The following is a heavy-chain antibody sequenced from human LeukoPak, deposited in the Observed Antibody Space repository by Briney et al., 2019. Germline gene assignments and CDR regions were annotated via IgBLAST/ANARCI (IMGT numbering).Heavy chain of an antibody. CDR2: ISAYNGNT. J-gene: IGHJ5*02. CDR3: ARGPYYDFWSGVYWFDP. CDR1: GYTFTSYG. D-gene: IGHD3-3*01. Sequence: GASVKVSCKASGYTFTSYGISWVRQAPGQGLEWMGWISAYNGNTNYAQKLQGRVTMTTDTSTSTAYMELRSLRSDDTAVYYCARGPYYDFWSGVYWFDPWGQGTLVTVSS. V-gene: IGHV1-18*01.